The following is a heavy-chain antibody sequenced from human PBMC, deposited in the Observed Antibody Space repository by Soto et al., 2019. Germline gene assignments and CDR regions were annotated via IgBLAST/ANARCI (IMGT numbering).Heavy chain of an antibody. CDR3: EREECTSDCYIDN. CDR1: GFTFRSYS. J-gene: IGHJ4*02. CDR2: ISSRSGTI. D-gene: IGHD2-21*02. Sequence: EVQLVESGGGLVHPGGSLRLSCAASGFTFRSYSMKWVRQAPGKGLEWVSYISSRSGTIFYADSVKGRFISSRDNASNSRYLQMNSLGYEDTAVYYCEREECTSDCYIDNWGQGTPVIVSS. V-gene: IGHV3-48*02.